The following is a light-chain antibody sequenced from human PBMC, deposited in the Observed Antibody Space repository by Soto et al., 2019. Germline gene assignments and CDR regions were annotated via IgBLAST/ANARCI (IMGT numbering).Light chain of an antibody. CDR2: DVS. CDR3: YSYTSSSTYV. J-gene: IGLJ7*01. V-gene: IGLV2-14*01. Sequence: QSALTQPASVSGSPGQSITISCSGTASDVGAYNYVSWYQQHPAKAPKLMIYDVSNRPSGVSDRFSGSKSGNTASLTISGLQAEDEADYYCYSYTSSSTYVFGSGTQLTVL. CDR1: ASDVGAYNY.